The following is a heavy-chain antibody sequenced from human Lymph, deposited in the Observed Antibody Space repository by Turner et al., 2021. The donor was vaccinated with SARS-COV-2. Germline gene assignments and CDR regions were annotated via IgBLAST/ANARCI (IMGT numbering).Heavy chain of an antibody. V-gene: IGHV3-33*01. D-gene: IGHD5-12*01. CDR1: GFTVSSYG. Sequence: QVQLVEAGGGVVQPGRSLRLSCAASGFTVSSYGMHWVRQAPGKGLEWVAFIWYDGSNKYYADSVKGRFTISRDNSKNTLYLQMNSLRAEDTAVYYCARVKGYNGYDLRYYYGMDVWGQGTTVTVSS. J-gene: IGHJ6*02. CDR3: ARVKGYNGYDLRYYYGMDV. CDR2: IWYDGSNK.